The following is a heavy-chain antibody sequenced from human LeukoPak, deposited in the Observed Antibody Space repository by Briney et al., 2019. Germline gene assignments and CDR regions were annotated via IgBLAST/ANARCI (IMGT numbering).Heavy chain of an antibody. CDR3: AREERDGYNYYWYFDL. CDR2: ISSSSSYI. CDR1: GFTFSSYS. V-gene: IGHV3-21*01. J-gene: IGHJ2*01. D-gene: IGHD5-24*01. Sequence: GGSLRLSCAASGFTFSSYSMNWVRQAPGNGLEWVSCISSSSSYIYYADSVKGRFTTSRDNAKNSLYLQMNSLRAEDTAVYYCAREERDGYNYYWYFDLWGRGTLVTVSS.